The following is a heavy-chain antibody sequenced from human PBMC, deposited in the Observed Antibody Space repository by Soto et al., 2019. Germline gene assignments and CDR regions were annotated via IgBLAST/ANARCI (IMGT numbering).Heavy chain of an antibody. CDR3: ARHRLGYCISTSCYGNWFDP. D-gene: IGHD2-2*01. CDR2: IYYSGST. Sequence: SETLSLTCTVSGGSISSSSYYWGWIRQPPGKGLEWIGSIYYSGSTYYNPSLKSRVTISVDTSKNQFSLKLSSVTAADTAVYYCARHRLGYCISTSCYGNWFDPWGQGTLVTVSS. V-gene: IGHV4-39*01. CDR1: GGSISSSSYY. J-gene: IGHJ5*02.